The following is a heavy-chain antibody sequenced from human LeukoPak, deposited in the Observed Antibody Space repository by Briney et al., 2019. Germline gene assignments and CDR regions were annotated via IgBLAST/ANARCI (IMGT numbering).Heavy chain of an antibody. Sequence: SDTLSLTCTVSGGPASSGNYYWSWIRQPPGGGLEWIGTIYYSGNTYYNPSLKSRVTISVDPSRNQVSLKLSSVTAADTAVYYCARKPSYYYASSGYAHFDYWGQGTLVTVSS. V-gene: IGHV4-39*01. CDR3: ARKPSYYYASSGYAHFDY. J-gene: IGHJ4*02. CDR2: IYYSGNT. CDR1: GGPASSGNYY. D-gene: IGHD3-22*01.